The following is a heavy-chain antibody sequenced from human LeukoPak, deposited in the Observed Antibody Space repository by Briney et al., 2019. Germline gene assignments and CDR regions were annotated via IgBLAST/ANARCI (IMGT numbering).Heavy chain of an antibody. D-gene: IGHD3-16*02. CDR1: GYTFTSYD. CDR2: MNPNSGNT. Sequence: ASVKVSCKASGYTFTSYDINWVRQATGQGLEWMGWMNPNSGNTGYAQKFQGRVTMTRNTSISTAYMELSSLRSEDTAVYYCARRYMITFGGVIVSYDAFDIWGQGTMVTVSS. CDR3: ARRYMITFGGVIVSYDAFDI. V-gene: IGHV1-8*01. J-gene: IGHJ3*02.